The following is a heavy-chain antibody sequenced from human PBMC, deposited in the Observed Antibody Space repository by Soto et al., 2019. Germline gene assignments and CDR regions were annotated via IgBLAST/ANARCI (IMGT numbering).Heavy chain of an antibody. D-gene: IGHD6-19*01. Sequence: ASVEVSCKXSGYTFTSYGISWVRQAPGQGLEWMGWISAYNGNTNYAQKLQGRVTMTTDTSTSTAYMELRSLRSDDTAVYYCARKAVAGPWAFDIWGQGTMVTVSS. J-gene: IGHJ3*02. V-gene: IGHV1-18*01. CDR2: ISAYNGNT. CDR1: GYTFTSYG. CDR3: ARKAVAGPWAFDI.